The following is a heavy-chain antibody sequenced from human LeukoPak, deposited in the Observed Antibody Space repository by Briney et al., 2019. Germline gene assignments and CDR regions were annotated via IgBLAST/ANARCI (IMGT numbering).Heavy chain of an antibody. V-gene: IGHV4-59*01. D-gene: IGHD1-1*01. CDR3: ARWNRGDYFDY. CDR1: GGSISSYY. CDR2: IYYSGST. J-gene: IGHJ4*02. Sequence: SETLSLTCTVSGGSISSYYWSWLRQPPGKGLEWIGYIYYSGSTNYNPSLKSRVTISVDTSKNQFSLKLSSVTAADTVVYYCARWNRGDYFDYWGQGTLVTVSS.